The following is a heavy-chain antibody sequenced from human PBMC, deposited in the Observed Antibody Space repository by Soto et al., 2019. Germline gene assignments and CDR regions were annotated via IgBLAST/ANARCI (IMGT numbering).Heavy chain of an antibody. CDR2: ISGSGGST. CDR1: GFTFSSYA. J-gene: IGHJ6*02. V-gene: IGHV3-23*01. D-gene: IGHD4-17*01. Sequence: GGSLRLSCAASGFTFSSYAMSWVRQAPGKGLEWVSAISGSGGSTYYADSVKGRFTISRDNSKNTLYLQMNSLRAEDTAVYYCATRGYTVTALGGMDVWGQGTTVTVSS. CDR3: ATRGYTVTALGGMDV.